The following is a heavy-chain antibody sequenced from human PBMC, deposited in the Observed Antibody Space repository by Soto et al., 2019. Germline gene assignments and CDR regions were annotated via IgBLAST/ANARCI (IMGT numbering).Heavy chain of an antibody. D-gene: IGHD4-17*01. J-gene: IGHJ4*02. Sequence: EVQLVESGGGLVQPGRSLRLSCAASGFTFDDYAMHWVRQAPGKGLEWVSGISWNSGSIGYADSVKGRFTISRDNAKNSLYLQMNSLRAEDTALYYCAKDFYGDYGYFDYWGQGTLVTVSS. CDR1: GFTFDDYA. CDR2: ISWNSGSI. V-gene: IGHV3-9*01. CDR3: AKDFYGDYGYFDY.